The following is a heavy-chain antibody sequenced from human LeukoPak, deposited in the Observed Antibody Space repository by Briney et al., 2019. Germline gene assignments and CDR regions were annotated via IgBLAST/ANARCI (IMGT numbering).Heavy chain of an antibody. V-gene: IGHV1-2*02. J-gene: IGHJ4*02. CDR2: INLNSGDT. Sequence: GASVKVSYKASGYIFTDYYIHGVRLAPGQGVEWMGWINLNSGDTNYVQKFQGRVTMTRDTSISTAYMELSRLRSDDTAVYYCARVFPRLYYFDYWGQGTLVTVSS. CDR1: GYIFTDYY. CDR3: ARVFPRLYYFDY. D-gene: IGHD2-21*01.